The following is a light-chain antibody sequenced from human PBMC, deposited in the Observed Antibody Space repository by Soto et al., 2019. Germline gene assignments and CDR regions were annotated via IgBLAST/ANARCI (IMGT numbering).Light chain of an antibody. CDR3: QHYNNWPPLFT. J-gene: IGKJ3*01. CDR1: QSVSNN. Sequence: EIVMTQSPATLSVSPGERATLSCRASQSVSNNLAWYQHKPGQAPRLLIYGASTRATGIPARFSGSGSGTEFTLTISSLQSEDFAVYYCQHYNNWPPLFTFGPGTKVDIK. V-gene: IGKV3-15*01. CDR2: GAS.